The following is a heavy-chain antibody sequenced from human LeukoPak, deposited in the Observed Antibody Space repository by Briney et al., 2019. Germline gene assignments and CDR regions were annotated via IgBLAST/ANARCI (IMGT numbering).Heavy chain of an antibody. V-gene: IGHV1-46*01. D-gene: IGHD2-2*01. CDR3: ARGAATYHCSGTSCYREIDGMDV. CDR2: INPSGGST. CDR1: GYTFTSYY. Sequence: ASVKVSCKASGYTFTSYYMHWVRQAPGQGVEGMGIINPSGGSTSYAQKFQGRVTMTRDTSTSTVYMEMSSMRSEDTAVYYCARGAATYHCSGTSCYREIDGMDVWGKGTTVTVSS. J-gene: IGHJ6*04.